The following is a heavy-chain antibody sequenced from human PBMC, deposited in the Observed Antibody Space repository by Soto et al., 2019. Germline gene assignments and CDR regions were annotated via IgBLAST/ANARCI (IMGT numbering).Heavy chain of an antibody. D-gene: IGHD3-9*01. CDR3: ARSNFDWFLSSYYMDV. CDR1: GGTFSSYD. Sequence: ASVKVSCKASGGTFSSYDISWVRQAPGQGLEWMGWIIPNSGNTSYAQKFQGRVTMTRNTSISTAYMELSSLRSEDTAVYYCARSNFDWFLSSYYMDVWGKGTTVTVSS. J-gene: IGHJ6*03. CDR2: IIPNSGNT. V-gene: IGHV1-8*02.